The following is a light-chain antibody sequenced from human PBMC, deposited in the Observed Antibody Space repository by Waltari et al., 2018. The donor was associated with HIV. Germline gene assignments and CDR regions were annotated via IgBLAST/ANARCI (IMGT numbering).Light chain of an antibody. V-gene: IGLV2-14*03. J-gene: IGLJ3*02. CDR2: DVS. CDR3: GSYTSSSTLV. Sequence: QSALTQPASVSGSPGQSITISCTGTSSDVGAYNFVSWYQQHPGKAPKLMIYDVSSRPSGVSDLFSGSKSGNTASLTISGLQAEDEADYYCGSYTSSSTLVFGGGTKLTVL. CDR1: SSDVGAYNF.